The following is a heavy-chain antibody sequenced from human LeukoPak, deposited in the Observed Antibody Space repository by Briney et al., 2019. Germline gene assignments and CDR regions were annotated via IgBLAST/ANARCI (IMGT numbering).Heavy chain of an antibody. Sequence: SETLSLTCAVYGGSFSGYCWSWIRQPPGKGLEWIGEINHSGSTNYNPSLKSRVTISVDTSKNQFSLKLSSVTAADTAVYYCARNHGLRYFDWSPREYDAFDIWGQGTMVTVSS. CDR3: ARNHGLRYFDWSPREYDAFDI. D-gene: IGHD3-9*01. CDR2: INHSGST. V-gene: IGHV4-34*01. J-gene: IGHJ3*02. CDR1: GGSFSGYC.